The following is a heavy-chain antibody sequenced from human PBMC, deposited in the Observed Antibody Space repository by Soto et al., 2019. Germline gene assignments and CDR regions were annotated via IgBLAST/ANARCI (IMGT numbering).Heavy chain of an antibody. Sequence: QVQLVQSGAEVKKPGASVKVSCKASGYTFTSYDINWVRQATGQGLEYLGWMNPNSGNTAYVQKFQGRVTMTWDTPITTAYMELSSLRSEETAVYFCARGIKYGAYSRWFDPWGQGTLVTLSS. CDR1: GYTFTSYD. J-gene: IGHJ5*02. D-gene: IGHD4-17*01. V-gene: IGHV1-8*01. CDR3: ARGIKYGAYSRWFDP. CDR2: MNPNSGNT.